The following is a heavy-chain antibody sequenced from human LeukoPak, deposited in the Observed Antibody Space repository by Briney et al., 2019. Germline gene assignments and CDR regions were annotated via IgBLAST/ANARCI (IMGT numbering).Heavy chain of an antibody. CDR2: IYSGGST. CDR3: ATSFLDTALFDY. Sequence: GGSLRLSCAASGFTVSSNYMSWVRQAPVKGLEWVSVIYSGGSTYYAASVNSRFTISRDNSKNTLYLQMNSLRAEDTAVYYCATSFLDTALFDYWGQGTLVTVSS. J-gene: IGHJ4*02. CDR1: GFTVSSNY. V-gene: IGHV3-66*02. D-gene: IGHD5-18*01.